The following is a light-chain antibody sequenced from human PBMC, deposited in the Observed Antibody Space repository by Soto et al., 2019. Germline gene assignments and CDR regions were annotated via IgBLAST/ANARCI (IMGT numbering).Light chain of an antibody. V-gene: IGKV3-15*01. CDR2: ATT. CDR1: QSGSSI. CDR3: QQYDKKPPIT. Sequence: EIVMTPSPATLSVSPGERATLSYMSSQSGSSILAWYQQKPCQAPRLLIYATTTRATGIRDRFSGSGSGREFTLTISSMQPEDFALYHCQQYDKKPPITFGQGTRL. J-gene: IGKJ5*01.